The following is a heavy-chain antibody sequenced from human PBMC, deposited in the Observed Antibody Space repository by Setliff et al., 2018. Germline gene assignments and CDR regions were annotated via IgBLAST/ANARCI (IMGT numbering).Heavy chain of an antibody. V-gene: IGHV3-21*01. J-gene: IGHJ5*02. CDR2: ISSSSSYI. CDR1: GFTFSTYC. Sequence: GGSLRLSCAASGFTFSTYCMSWVRQAPGKGLEWVSAISSSSSYIYYADSVEGRFTIARDNAKNSLYLQKNSLRAEDTAVYYCARDKLRFLENWFDPWGQGTLVTDSS. CDR3: ARDKLRFLENWFDP. D-gene: IGHD3-3*01.